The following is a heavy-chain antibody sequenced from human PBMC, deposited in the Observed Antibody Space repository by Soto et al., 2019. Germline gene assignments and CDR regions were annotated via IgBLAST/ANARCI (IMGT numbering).Heavy chain of an antibody. CDR1: GGTFSSYA. D-gene: IGHD6-13*01. CDR2: IIPIFGTA. CDR3: ARGGVSYGMDV. V-gene: IGHV1-69*13. Sequence: ASVKVSCKASGGTFSSYAISWVRRAPGQGLEWMGGIIPIFGTANYAQKFQGRVTITADEPTSTAYMELSSLRSEDTAVYYCARGGVSYGMDVWGQGTTVTVSS. J-gene: IGHJ6*02.